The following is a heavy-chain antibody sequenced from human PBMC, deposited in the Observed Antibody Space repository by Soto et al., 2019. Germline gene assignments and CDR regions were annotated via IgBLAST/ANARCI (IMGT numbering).Heavy chain of an antibody. Sequence: EVQLLESGGGLVQPGGSLRLSCAASGFTFSTYAMSWVRQPPGKGLEWVSIVSDGGSDAFYADSVKGRFAISRDNSKNTLYLQMNSLTAEDTAVYYCAKHFVNGDVDYWGQGTPVTVSS. J-gene: IGHJ4*02. CDR1: GFTFSTYA. D-gene: IGHD3-10*01. CDR3: AKHFVNGDVDY. V-gene: IGHV3-23*01. CDR2: VSDGGSDA.